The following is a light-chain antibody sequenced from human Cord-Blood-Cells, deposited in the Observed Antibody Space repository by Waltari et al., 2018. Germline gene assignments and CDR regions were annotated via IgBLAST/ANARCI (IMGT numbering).Light chain of an antibody. V-gene: IGLV3-25*02. CDR1: ALPKQY. CDR3: QSADSSVTWV. CDR2: KDS. J-gene: IGLJ3*02. Sequence: SYELTQPPSVSVSPGQTARITCSGDALPKQYAYWYQQKPGQAPVLVIYKDSERPSGIPERFSGSSSGTAVTLTISGVQAEEEADYYCQSADSSVTWVFGGGTKLTVL.